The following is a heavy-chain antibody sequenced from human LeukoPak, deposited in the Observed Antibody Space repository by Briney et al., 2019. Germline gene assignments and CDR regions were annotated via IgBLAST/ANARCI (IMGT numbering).Heavy chain of an antibody. CDR3: AIGDLAVAGAYYFDY. Sequence: ASVKVSCKASGGTFSSYAISWVRQAPGQGLEWMGGFIPIFGTANYAQKFQGRVTITADESTSTAYMELSSLRSDDTAVYYCAIGDLAVAGAYYFDYWGQGTLVTVSS. V-gene: IGHV1-69*13. J-gene: IGHJ4*02. CDR2: FIPIFGTA. D-gene: IGHD6-19*01. CDR1: GGTFSSYA.